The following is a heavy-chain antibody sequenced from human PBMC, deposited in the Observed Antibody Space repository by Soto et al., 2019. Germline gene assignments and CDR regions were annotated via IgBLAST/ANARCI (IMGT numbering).Heavy chain of an antibody. J-gene: IGHJ4*02. CDR2: ISAYNGNT. V-gene: IGHV1-18*01. D-gene: IGHD5-18*01. Sequence: ASVKVSCKASGYTFTSYGISWVRQAPGQGLEWMGWISAYNGNTNYAQKLQGRVTMTTDTSTSTAYMEMRSLRSDDTTVYYCARHTTSAGKDTAMVNYWGQGTLVTVYS. CDR3: ARHTTSAGKDTAMVNY. CDR1: GYTFTSYG.